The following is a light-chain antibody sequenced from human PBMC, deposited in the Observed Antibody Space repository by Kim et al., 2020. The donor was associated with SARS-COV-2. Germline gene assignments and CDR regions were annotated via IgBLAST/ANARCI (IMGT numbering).Light chain of an antibody. J-gene: IGLJ3*02. CDR1: IGINVGSYR. CDR3: MIWYSSAWV. V-gene: IGLV5-45*01. Sequence: LTCTLRIGINVGSYRIYWYQQKPGSPPQHLLRYKSDSDKQQGSGVPSRFSGSKDASANAGILLISGLQSEDEADYYCMIWYSSAWVFGGGTQLTVL. CDR2: YKSDSDK.